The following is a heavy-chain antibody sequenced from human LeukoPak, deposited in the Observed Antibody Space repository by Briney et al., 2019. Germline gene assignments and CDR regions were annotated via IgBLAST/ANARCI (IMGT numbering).Heavy chain of an antibody. CDR3: ARFTYTTRPSDV. CDR1: GGSISGYY. CDR2: IYSSGST. Sequence: SETLSLTCSVSGGSISGYYWSWIRQPPGQTLEWIGYIYSSGSTNYNPSLQSRVTMSVDTSMNQFSLRLSSVTAADTAIYYCARFTYTTRPSDVWGQGTTVTVSS. D-gene: IGHD6-6*01. J-gene: IGHJ6*02. V-gene: IGHV4-4*08.